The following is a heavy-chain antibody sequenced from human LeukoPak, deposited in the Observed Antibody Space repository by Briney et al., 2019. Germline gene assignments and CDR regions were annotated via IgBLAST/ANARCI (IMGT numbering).Heavy chain of an antibody. J-gene: IGHJ4*02. Sequence: SVKVSCKASGGTFSSYAISWVRQAPGQGLEWMGGIIPIFGTANYAQKFQGRVTITADESTSTAYMELSSLRSEDTAVYYCANFDFWSGYRFDYWGQGTLVTVSS. V-gene: IGHV1-69*13. CDR3: ANFDFWSGYRFDY. CDR1: GGTFSSYA. D-gene: IGHD3-3*01. CDR2: IIPIFGTA.